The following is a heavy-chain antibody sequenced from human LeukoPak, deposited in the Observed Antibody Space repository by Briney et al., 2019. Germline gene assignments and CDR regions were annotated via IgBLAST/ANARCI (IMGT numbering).Heavy chain of an antibody. Sequence: SQILSLTCTVSGGSISSGGYYWSWIRQHPGKGLEWIGYIYYSGSTYYNPSLKSRVTISVDTSKNQFSLKLSSVTAADTAVYYCARVGGYDFWSGYLSYYYYYMDVWGKGTTVTVSS. CDR1: GGSISSGGYY. D-gene: IGHD3-3*01. V-gene: IGHV4-31*03. CDR3: ARVGGYDFWSGYLSYYYYYMDV. CDR2: IYYSGST. J-gene: IGHJ6*03.